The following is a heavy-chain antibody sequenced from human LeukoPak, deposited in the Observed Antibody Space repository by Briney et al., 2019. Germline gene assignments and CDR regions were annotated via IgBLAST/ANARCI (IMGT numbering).Heavy chain of an antibody. Sequence: GGSLRLSCAASGFTFSSYWMSWVRQAPGKGPEWVANIKQDGSEKYYVDSVKGRFTISRDNAKNSLYLQMNSLRAEDTAVYYCAREERVTYYYMDVWGKGTTVTVSS. D-gene: IGHD2-21*02. V-gene: IGHV3-7*01. J-gene: IGHJ6*03. CDR3: AREERVTYYYMDV. CDR1: GFTFSSYW. CDR2: IKQDGSEK.